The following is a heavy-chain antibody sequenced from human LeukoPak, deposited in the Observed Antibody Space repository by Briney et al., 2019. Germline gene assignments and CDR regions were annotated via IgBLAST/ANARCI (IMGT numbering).Heavy chain of an antibody. CDR3: ARDSLRWGFDI. J-gene: IGHJ3*02. V-gene: IGHV3-30*03. D-gene: IGHD4-23*01. CDR2: ISYDGSKK. CDR1: GFTFSSYG. Sequence: QSGGSLRLSCAASGFTFSSYGMHWVRQPQGEGLEWVAVISYDGSKKYSAESVKGRFSISRDNSKNTLYLQMNSLRAEDTAVYYCARDSLRWGFDIWGQGTMVTVSS.